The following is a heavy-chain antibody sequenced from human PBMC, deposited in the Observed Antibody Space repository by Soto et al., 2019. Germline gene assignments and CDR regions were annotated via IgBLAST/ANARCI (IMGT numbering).Heavy chain of an antibody. J-gene: IGHJ1*01. CDR2: IKQDGSEK. Sequence: EVQLVESGGGLVQPGGSLRLSCAASGCTFSSYWMSWVRQAPGKGLEWVANIKQDGSEKYYVDSVKGRFTISRDNAKNSLYLQMNSLRAEDTAVYYCARDYDSSGYEYFQHWGQGTLVTVSS. CDR3: ARDYDSSGYEYFQH. D-gene: IGHD3-22*01. V-gene: IGHV3-7*01. CDR1: GCTFSSYW.